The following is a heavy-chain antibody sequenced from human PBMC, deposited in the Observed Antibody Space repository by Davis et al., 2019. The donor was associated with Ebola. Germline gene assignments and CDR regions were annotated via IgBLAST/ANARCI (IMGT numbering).Heavy chain of an antibody. J-gene: IGHJ2*01. V-gene: IGHV1-69*13. CDR2: IIPIFGTA. Sequence: SVKVSCKASGGTSSSNAISWVRQAPGQGLEWMGGIIPIFGTAIYTQKFQGRVTITADELTGSAYMELNSLRSEDTAVYYCARSYSSNWYGYFDLWGRGTLVTVSS. CDR3: ARSYSSNWYGYFDL. D-gene: IGHD6-13*01. CDR1: GGTSSSNA.